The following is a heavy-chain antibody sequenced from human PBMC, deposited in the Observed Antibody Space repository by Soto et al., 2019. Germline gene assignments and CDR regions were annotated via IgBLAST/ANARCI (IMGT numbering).Heavy chain of an antibody. J-gene: IGHJ4*02. D-gene: IGHD3-3*01. V-gene: IGHV4-34*01. CDR2: INHSGST. Sequence: SETLSLTCAVYGGSFSGYYWSWIRQPPGKGLEWIGEINHSGSTNYNPSLKSRVTTSVDTSKNQFSLKLSSVTAADTAVYYCARVGPNGYFDYWGQGTLVTVSS. CDR3: ARVGPNGYFDY. CDR1: GGSFSGYY.